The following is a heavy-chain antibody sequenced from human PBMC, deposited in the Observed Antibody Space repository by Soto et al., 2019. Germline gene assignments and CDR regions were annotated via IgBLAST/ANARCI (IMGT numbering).Heavy chain of an antibody. D-gene: IGHD3-10*01. V-gene: IGHV6-1*01. Sequence: PSQTLSLTCVISGDSVSSNSAAWNWTRQSPSRGLEWLGRTYYRSKWYNDYAVSVKSRITINPDTSKNQFSLQLNSVTPEDTAVYYCAREKAFYGSGSYRNYYYYGMDVWGQGTTVTSP. CDR1: GDSVSSNSAA. CDR3: AREKAFYGSGSYRNYYYYGMDV. J-gene: IGHJ6*02. CDR2: TYYRSKWYN.